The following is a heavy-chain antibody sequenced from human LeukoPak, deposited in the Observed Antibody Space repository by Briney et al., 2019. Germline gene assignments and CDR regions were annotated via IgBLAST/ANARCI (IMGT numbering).Heavy chain of an antibody. CDR2: ISSSSSYI. D-gene: IGHD3-22*01. J-gene: IGHJ3*02. CDR3: ARGLIHYYDSSGYYPRAFDI. Sequence: GGSLRLSCAASGFTFSSYSMNWVRQAPGKGLEWVSSISSSSSYIYYADSVKGRFTISRDNAKNSLYLQMNSLRAEDTAVYYCARGLIHYYDSSGYYPRAFDIWGQGTMVTASS. V-gene: IGHV3-21*01. CDR1: GFTFSSYS.